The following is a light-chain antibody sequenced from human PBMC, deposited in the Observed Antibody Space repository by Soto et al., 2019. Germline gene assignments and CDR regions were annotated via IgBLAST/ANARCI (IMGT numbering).Light chain of an antibody. Sequence: EIVLTQSPGTLSLSPGERATLSCRASQSVTRNYLAWYQQKPGQAPRLLIHDASSRASGIPDRFTGSGSGTNFTLTISRLEPEDFAVYYCQQHFGAPFTFGPGPKVDIK. V-gene: IGKV3-20*01. CDR1: QSVTRNY. CDR2: DAS. CDR3: QQHFGAPFT. J-gene: IGKJ3*01.